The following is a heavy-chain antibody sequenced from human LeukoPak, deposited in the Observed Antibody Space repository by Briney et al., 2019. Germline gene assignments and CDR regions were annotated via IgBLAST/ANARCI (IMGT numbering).Heavy chain of an antibody. CDR1: GFMFSSYW. V-gene: IGHV3-7*01. D-gene: IGHD1-14*01. J-gene: IGHJ4*02. CDR3: AAVDHGNDY. CDR2: IKRDGSEK. Sequence: GGSLRLSCEASGFMFSSYWMSWVRQAPGKGLEWVANIKRDGSEKSYVDSAKGRFTISRDNAKNSLYLQMNRLRAEDTGVYYCAAVDHGNDYWGQGTLVTVSS.